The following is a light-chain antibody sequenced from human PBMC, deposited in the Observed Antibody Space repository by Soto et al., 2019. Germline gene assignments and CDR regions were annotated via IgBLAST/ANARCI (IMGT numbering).Light chain of an antibody. CDR3: QQRSNWPLT. CDR2: GAS. J-gene: IGKJ4*01. Sequence: ETVLTQSPATLSLSPGERATLSCRASQSVSTYLAWYQQKPGQAPRLLIYGASNRATGIPARFSGSGSGTDFTLTISSLEPEDFAVYYCQQRSNWPLTFGGGTKVEIK. CDR1: QSVSTY. V-gene: IGKV3-11*01.